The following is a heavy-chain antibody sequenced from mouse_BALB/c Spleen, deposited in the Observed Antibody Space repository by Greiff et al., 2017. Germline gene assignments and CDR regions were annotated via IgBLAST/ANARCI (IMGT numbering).Heavy chain of an antibody. J-gene: IGHJ2*01. Sequence: VKLQESGAELVRPGASVKLSCKASGYTFTSYWINWVKQRPGQGLEWIGNIYPSDSYTNYNQKFKDKATLTVDKSSSTAYMQLSSPTSEDSAVYYCTRDGYFDDWGQGTTLTVSS. CDR1: GYTFTSYW. V-gene: IGHV1-69*02. CDR3: TRDGYFDD. CDR2: IYPSDSYT. D-gene: IGHD2-3*01.